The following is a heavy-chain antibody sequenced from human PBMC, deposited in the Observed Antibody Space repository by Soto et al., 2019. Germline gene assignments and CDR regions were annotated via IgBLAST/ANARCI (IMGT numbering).Heavy chain of an antibody. J-gene: IGHJ4*02. V-gene: IGHV1-18*01. CDR1: GYTFTSYG. CDR3: ARGAIYVYCSSTSCYSGFDY. Sequence: ASVKVSCKASGYTFTSYGISWVRQAPGQGLEWMGWISAYNGNTNYAQKLQGRVTMTTDTSTSTAYMELRSLRSDDTAVYYCARGAIYVYCSSTSCYSGFDYWGQGTLVTVSS. D-gene: IGHD2-2*01. CDR2: ISAYNGNT.